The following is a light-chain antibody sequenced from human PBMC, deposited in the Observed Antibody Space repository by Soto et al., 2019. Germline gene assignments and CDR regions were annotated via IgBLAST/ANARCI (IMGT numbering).Light chain of an antibody. V-gene: IGLV1-44*01. CDR2: ANN. CDR3: QSYDSNLSVI. Sequence: QPVLTQPPSASGTPGQRVTISCSGSSSNIGSNTVNWYQQLPRTAPKLLIYANNNRPSGVPDRFSGSQSGTSASLAITGLQPEDEADYYCQSYDSNLSVIFGGGTQLTVL. J-gene: IGLJ2*01. CDR1: SSNIGSNT.